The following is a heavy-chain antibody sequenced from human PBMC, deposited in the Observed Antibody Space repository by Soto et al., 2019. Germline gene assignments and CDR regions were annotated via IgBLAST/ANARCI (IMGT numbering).Heavy chain of an antibody. J-gene: IGHJ4*02. Sequence: EVQLLESGGGLVQPGGSLRLSCAASGFTFSSYAMSWVRQAPGKGLEWVSAISGSGGSTYYADSVKGRFTISRDNSKNTLYLQMNSLRAEDTAVYYCAKDWRGGSIAARPHYFDYWGQGTLVTVSS. CDR1: GFTFSSYA. CDR2: ISGSGGST. CDR3: AKDWRGGSIAARPHYFDY. D-gene: IGHD6-6*01. V-gene: IGHV3-23*01.